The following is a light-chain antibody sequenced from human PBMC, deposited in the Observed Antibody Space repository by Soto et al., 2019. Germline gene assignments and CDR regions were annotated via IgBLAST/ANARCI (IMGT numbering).Light chain of an antibody. CDR2: QAS. CDR1: QSIRRF. Sequence: DIQMTQSPSSLSASVGDRVTITCRASQSIRRFLAWYQQKPGKAPKLLIYQASNLESGVPSRFSGSGSGTEFTLTISSLQPDDLAVYYCQQYHYYRWTLGQRTKVDIK. CDR3: QQYHYYRWT. J-gene: IGKJ1*01. V-gene: IGKV1-5*03.